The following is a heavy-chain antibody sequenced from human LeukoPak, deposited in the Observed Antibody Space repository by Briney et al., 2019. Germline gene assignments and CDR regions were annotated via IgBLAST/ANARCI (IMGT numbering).Heavy chain of an antibody. J-gene: IGHJ3*02. D-gene: IGHD3-3*01. Sequence: ASVKVSCKASGGTFSSYAISWVRQAPGQGLEWMGGIIPIFGTANYAQKFQGRVTITADGSTSTAYMELSSLRSEDTAVYYCATFWSGYYLGSAFDIWGQGTMVTVSS. CDR1: GGTFSSYA. CDR2: IIPIFGTA. V-gene: IGHV1-69*13. CDR3: ATFWSGYYLGSAFDI.